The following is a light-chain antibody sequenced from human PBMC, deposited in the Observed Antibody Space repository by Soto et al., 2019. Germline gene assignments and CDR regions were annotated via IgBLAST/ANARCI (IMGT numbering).Light chain of an antibody. CDR2: LGS. J-gene: IGKJ4*01. CDR1: QSLLHSNGYNY. Sequence: DIVMTQSPLSLPVIPGEPASISCRSSQSLLHSNGYNYLDWYLQKPGQSPQLLIYLGSNRSSGVPDRFSGSGSGTDLTLKISRVEAEDVGVYYCMQALQTPLFGGGTKVDIK. V-gene: IGKV2-28*01. CDR3: MQALQTPL.